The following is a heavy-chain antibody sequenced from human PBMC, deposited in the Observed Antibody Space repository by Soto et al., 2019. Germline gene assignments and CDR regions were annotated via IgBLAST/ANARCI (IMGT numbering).Heavy chain of an antibody. Sequence: SETLSLTCTVSGGSISSGGYYWSWIRQHPGKGLEWIGYIYYSGSTYYNPSLKIRVTISVDTSNNQFSLKMSSVTAEDTAVYYCARAPYYAFWSGYYPPGWFGPWGQGTLVTVSS. D-gene: IGHD3-3*01. CDR2: IYYSGST. V-gene: IGHV4-31*03. J-gene: IGHJ5*02. CDR3: ARAPYYAFWSGYYPPGWFGP. CDR1: GGSISSGGYY.